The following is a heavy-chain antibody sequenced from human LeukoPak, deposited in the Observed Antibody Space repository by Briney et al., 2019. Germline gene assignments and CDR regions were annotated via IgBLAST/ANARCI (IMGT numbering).Heavy chain of an antibody. Sequence: ASVKVSCKASGYTFTSYYMHWVRQAPGQGLEWMGIINPSGGSTSYAQKFQGRVTMTRDTSTSTVYMELSSLRSEDTAVYYCARDGDQYYDFWSGYARGFLGQDYYYYGMDVWGQGTTVTVSS. CDR3: ARDGDQYYDFWSGYARGFLGQDYYYYGMDV. D-gene: IGHD3-3*01. CDR2: INPSGGST. V-gene: IGHV1-46*01. CDR1: GYTFTSYY. J-gene: IGHJ6*02.